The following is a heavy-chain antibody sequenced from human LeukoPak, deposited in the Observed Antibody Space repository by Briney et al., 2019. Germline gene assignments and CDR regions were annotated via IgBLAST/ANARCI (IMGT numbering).Heavy chain of an antibody. CDR1: GGSISSSSYY. J-gene: IGHJ4*02. Sequence: NTSETLSLTCTVSGGSISSSSYYWGWIRQPPGKGLEWIGSIYYSGSTYYNPSLKSRVTISVDTSKNQSSLKLSSVTAADTAVYYCVRRANRSGWNLFDYWGQGTLVTVSS. D-gene: IGHD6-19*01. V-gene: IGHV4-39*01. CDR3: VRRANRSGWNLFDY. CDR2: IYYSGST.